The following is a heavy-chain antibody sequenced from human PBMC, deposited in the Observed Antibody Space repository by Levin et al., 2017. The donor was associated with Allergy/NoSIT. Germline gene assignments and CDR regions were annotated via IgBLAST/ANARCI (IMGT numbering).Heavy chain of an antibody. D-gene: IGHD1-7*01. J-gene: IGHJ4*02. V-gene: IGHV3-64D*06. Sequence: GGSLRLSCSASGFTFSSHTIHWVRQAPGKGLEYVSAITGSGSTTYYADSVKGRFTISRDNSKDTLYLQMTSLRPEDTAVYYCVISPAGITATPTANIFTGHWGQGTLVTVSS. CDR2: ITGSGSTT. CDR1: GFTFSSHT. CDR3: VISPAGITATPTANIFTGH.